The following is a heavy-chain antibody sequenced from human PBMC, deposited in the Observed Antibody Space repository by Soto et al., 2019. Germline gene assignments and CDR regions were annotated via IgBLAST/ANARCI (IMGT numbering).Heavy chain of an antibody. CDR2: INPNSGDT. CDR1: GYTFTAYD. Sequence: ASVKVSCKTSGYTFTAYDLHWVRQAPGQGLEWMGWINPNSGDTNYAQKFQGRVTMTRDTSISTAYMDLTRLTSDDTAVFYCARSSGRFYEFDHWGQGTLVTVSS. J-gene: IGHJ4*02. V-gene: IGHV1-2*02. D-gene: IGHD1-26*01. CDR3: ARSSGRFYEFDH.